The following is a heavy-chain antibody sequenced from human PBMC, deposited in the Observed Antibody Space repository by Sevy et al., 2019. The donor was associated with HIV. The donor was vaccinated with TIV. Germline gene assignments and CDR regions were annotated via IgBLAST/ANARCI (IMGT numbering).Heavy chain of an antibody. J-gene: IGHJ4*02. V-gene: IGHV1-18*01. CDR3: ARAYCSSSSCQEGFDY. Sequence: ASVKVSCKDSGYTFTNYGINWVRQAPGQGLEWMGWISAYNGNTKYAQKLQGRVTMTTDTSTSTAYMELRSLRSADTAVYYCARAYCSSSSCQEGFDYWGQGTLVTVSS. CDR2: ISAYNGNT. D-gene: IGHD2-2*01. CDR1: GYTFTNYG.